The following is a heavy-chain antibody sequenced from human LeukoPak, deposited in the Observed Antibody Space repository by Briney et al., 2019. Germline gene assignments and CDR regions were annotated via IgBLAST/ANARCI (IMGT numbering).Heavy chain of an antibody. Sequence: SETLSLTCTLSGGSITSCYWSWIRQPPGKGLEWLGYIYHSGSTTYNPSLKSRVTISVDTSKNQFSLKLSSVTAADTAVYYCANSGSYYKFYGMDVWGPGTTVTVSS. CDR2: IYHSGST. CDR1: GGSITSCY. V-gene: IGHV4-59*01. J-gene: IGHJ6*02. D-gene: IGHD1-26*01. CDR3: ANSGSYYKFYGMDV.